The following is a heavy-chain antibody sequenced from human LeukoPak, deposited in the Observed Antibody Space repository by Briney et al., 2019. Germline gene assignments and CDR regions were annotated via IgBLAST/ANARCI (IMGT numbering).Heavy chain of an antibody. J-gene: IGHJ4*02. Sequence: SETLSLTCTVSGASISSYYWSWIRQPPGKGLEWIGYLYNTRNTYYNPSLKSRVTISVDMSKNQFSLKVSSVTAADTAVYYCAREKNGNEPFDYWGQGTLVTVSS. D-gene: IGHD4-23*01. CDR2: LYNTRNT. CDR3: AREKNGNEPFDY. CDR1: GASISSYY. V-gene: IGHV4-59*01.